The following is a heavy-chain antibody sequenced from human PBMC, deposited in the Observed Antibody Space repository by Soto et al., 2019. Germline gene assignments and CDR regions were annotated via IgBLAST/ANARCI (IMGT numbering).Heavy chain of an antibody. CDR1: GFTFTNYV. J-gene: IGHJ4*02. V-gene: IGHV3-30*19. Sequence: PGGSLRHSCATSGFTFTNYVMHWVRQTPGKGLEWVAVISYDGSNKYYADSVKGRFTISRDNSKNTLYLQMNSLRAEDTAVYYCARDESNYFDYWGQGTLVTVSS. CDR2: ISYDGSNK. CDR3: ARDESNYFDY.